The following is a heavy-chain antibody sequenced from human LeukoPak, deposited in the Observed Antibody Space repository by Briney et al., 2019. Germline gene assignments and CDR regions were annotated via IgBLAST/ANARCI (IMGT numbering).Heavy chain of an antibody. V-gene: IGHV4-4*07. D-gene: IGHD3-22*01. Sequence: PSETLSLTCTVSGGSISSYYWSWIRQPAGKGLEWIGRIYTSGSTDYNPSLKSRVTISGDTSKNQFSLRLSSVTAADTAVYYCARASYSYDINGWVPFDYWGQGTLVTVSS. CDR3: ARASYSYDINGWVPFDY. J-gene: IGHJ4*02. CDR2: IYTSGST. CDR1: GGSISSYY.